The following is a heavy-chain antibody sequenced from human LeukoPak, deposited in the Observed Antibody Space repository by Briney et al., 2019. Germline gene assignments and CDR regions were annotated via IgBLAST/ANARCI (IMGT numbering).Heavy chain of an antibody. CDR2: IYPGDSDT. V-gene: IGHV5-51*01. Sequence: PGESLKISCKGSGYIFTSYWIAWVRQVPGKGLEWMGIIYPGDSDTKYSPSFQGQVTISAVKSISTAYLQWSSLKASDTAIYYCARRWVGSSSWYRLYYFDYWGQGTLVTVSS. CDR1: GYIFTSYW. CDR3: ARRWVGSSSWYRLYYFDY. J-gene: IGHJ4*02. D-gene: IGHD6-13*01.